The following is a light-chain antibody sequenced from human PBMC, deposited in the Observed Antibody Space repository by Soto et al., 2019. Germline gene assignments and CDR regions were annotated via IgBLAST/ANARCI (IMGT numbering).Light chain of an antibody. V-gene: IGLV2-14*03. CDR3: SSYTTGNTPYV. J-gene: IGLJ1*01. Sequence: QSALTQPASVSGSPGQSIAISCTGTSSDVGGSDFVSWYQHHPGKAPKLIIHDVNNRPSGVSARFSGSKSGNTASLTISGLQAEDEADYFCSSYTTGNTPYVFGAGTTLTVL. CDR2: DVN. CDR1: SSDVGGSDF.